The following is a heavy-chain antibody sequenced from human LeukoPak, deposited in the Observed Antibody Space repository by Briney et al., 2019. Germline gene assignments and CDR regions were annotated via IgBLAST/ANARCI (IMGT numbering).Heavy chain of an antibody. J-gene: IGHJ4*02. CDR3: ARDYYDSNGYYYGGY. V-gene: IGHV3-48*01. Sequence: PGGSLRLSCAASGFTFSSYSMNWVRQAPGKGREGVSYISDSSSTISYADSVRGRFTISRDNAKNSLYLQMNSLRAEDTAVYYCARDYYDSNGYYYGGYWGQGTLVTVSS. CDR1: GFTFSSYS. D-gene: IGHD3-22*01. CDR2: ISDSSSTI.